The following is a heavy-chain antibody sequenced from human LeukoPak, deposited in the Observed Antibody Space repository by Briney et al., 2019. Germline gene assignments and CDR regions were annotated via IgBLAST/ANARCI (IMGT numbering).Heavy chain of an antibody. CDR1: GFTFNSYA. V-gene: IGHV3-21*01. Sequence: PGGSLRLSCAASGFTFNSYAMTWVRQAPGKGLEWASSISSSSSYIYYADSVKGRFTISRDNAKNSLYLQMNSLRAEDTAVYYCARDRVDYWGQGTLVTVSS. CDR3: ARDRVDY. J-gene: IGHJ4*02. CDR2: ISSSSSYI.